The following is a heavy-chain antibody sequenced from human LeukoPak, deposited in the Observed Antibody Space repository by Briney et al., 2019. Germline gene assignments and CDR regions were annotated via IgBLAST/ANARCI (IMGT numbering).Heavy chain of an antibody. CDR1: GFTVSSNY. V-gene: IGHV3-53*01. D-gene: IGHD1/OR15-1a*01. Sequence: GGSLRLSCAASGFTVSSNYMSWVRQAPGKGLEWVSVIYSGGSTYYADSVKGRFTISRDNSKNTLYLQMNSLRAEDTAVYYCARGRSGEQLDYWGQGTLATVSS. J-gene: IGHJ4*02. CDR2: IYSGGST. CDR3: ARGRSGEQLDY.